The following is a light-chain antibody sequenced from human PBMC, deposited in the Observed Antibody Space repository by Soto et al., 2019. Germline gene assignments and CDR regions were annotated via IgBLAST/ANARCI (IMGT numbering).Light chain of an antibody. CDR2: GAS. CDR3: HQYGSSPLT. V-gene: IGKV3-20*01. Sequence: EIVLTQSPGTLSLSPGERATLSCRASQSVSSSYLAWYQQKPGQAPRLLIYGASSRATGIPDRFSGSGSGTDFTLTISGLEPEDLAVYYCHQYGSSPLTFGGGTKVEIK. J-gene: IGKJ4*01. CDR1: QSVSSSY.